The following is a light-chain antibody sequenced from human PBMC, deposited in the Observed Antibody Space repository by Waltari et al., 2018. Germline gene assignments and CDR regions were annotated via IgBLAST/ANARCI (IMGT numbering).Light chain of an antibody. CDR1: QSLVHSDGKTY. J-gene: IGKJ1*01. CDR2: KVF. Sequence: DVGMTQSPLSVPVARGQPATIPCRPSQSLVHSDGKTYLNWFQQRPGQSPRRLIYKVFSRDSGVPDRFSGSGSGTDFTLKISRVEAEDVGTYYCMQATQWPLTFGQGTKVEIK. CDR3: MQATQWPLT. V-gene: IGKV2-30*02.